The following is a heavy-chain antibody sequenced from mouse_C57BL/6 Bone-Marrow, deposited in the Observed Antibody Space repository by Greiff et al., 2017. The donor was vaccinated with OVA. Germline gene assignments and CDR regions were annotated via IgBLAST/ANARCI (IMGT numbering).Heavy chain of an antibody. CDR1: GFSLTSYG. V-gene: IGHV2-2*01. Sequence: VQLQQSGPGLVQPSQSLSITCTVSGFSLTSYGVHWVRQSPGKGLEWLGVIWSGGSTDSNAAFISRLSISKYNSKSQVFFKMNSLQADDTAIYYCARNCYAMDYWGQGTSVTVSS. J-gene: IGHJ4*01. CDR3: ARNCYAMDY. CDR2: IWSGGST.